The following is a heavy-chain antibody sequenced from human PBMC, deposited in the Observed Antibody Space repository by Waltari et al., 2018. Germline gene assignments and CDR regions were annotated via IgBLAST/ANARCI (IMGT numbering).Heavy chain of an antibody. D-gene: IGHD4-4*01. CDR2: INHSGST. V-gene: IGHV4-34*01. J-gene: IGHJ6*03. CDR1: GGSFSGYY. CDR3: ARTGGGRNPRTVTTYYYMDV. Sequence: QVQLQQWGAGLLKPSETLSLTCAVYGGSFSGYYWSWIRQPPGQGLEGIGEINHSGSTNYNPSLKSRVTISVDTSKNQFSLKLSSVTAADTAVYYCARTGGGRNPRTVTTYYYMDVWGKGTTVTVSS.